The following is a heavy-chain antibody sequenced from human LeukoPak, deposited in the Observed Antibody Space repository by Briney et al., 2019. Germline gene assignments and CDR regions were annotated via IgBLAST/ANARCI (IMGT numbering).Heavy chain of an antibody. CDR1: GGTFSSYA. V-gene: IGHV1-69*05. CDR2: IIPIFGTA. Sequence: GASVKVSCKASGGTFSSYAISWVRQAPGQGLEWMGGIIPIFGTANYAQKFQGRVTITTDESTSTAYMELSSLRSEDTAVYYCARAGCSSTSCYVPRYYYYYMDVWGKGTTVTVSS. CDR3: ARAGCSSTSCYVPRYYYYYMDV. J-gene: IGHJ6*03. D-gene: IGHD2-2*01.